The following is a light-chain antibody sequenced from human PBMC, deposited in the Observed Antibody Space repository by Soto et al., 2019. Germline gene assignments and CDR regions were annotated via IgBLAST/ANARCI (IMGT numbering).Light chain of an antibody. J-gene: IGKJ1*01. CDR1: QSVSSN. CDR3: QQYNDWPPRVT. Sequence: EIVMTQSPATLSVSPGERATLSCRASQSVSSNLAWYQQKPGQAPRLLIFGASIRATGIPARFSSSGSGTEFTLTISSLQSEDFAVYFCQQYNDWPPRVTFGQGTKVEIK. CDR2: GAS. V-gene: IGKV3-15*01.